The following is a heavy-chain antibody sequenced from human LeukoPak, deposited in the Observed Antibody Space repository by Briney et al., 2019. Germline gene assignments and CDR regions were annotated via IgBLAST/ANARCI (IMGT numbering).Heavy chain of an antibody. CDR2: IKEDGSGK. CDR1: GFPFSTYG. D-gene: IGHD1/OR15-1a*01. CDR3: ARHIPRGNNYFDC. V-gene: IGHV3-7*01. J-gene: IGHJ4*02. Sequence: GGSLRLSCAASGFPFSTYGMPWVRRAPGKRLEWVANIKEDGSGKFYADSVEGRFTVSRDNAKNSLSLQMNSLGAEDTAVYYCARHIPRGNNYFDCWGQGTLITVSS.